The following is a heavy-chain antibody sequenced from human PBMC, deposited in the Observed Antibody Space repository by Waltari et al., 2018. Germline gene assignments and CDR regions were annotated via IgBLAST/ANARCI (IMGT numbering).Heavy chain of an antibody. CDR1: GFPFSSSA. CDR2: ISGSGGST. V-gene: IGHV3-23*01. D-gene: IGHD6-13*01. J-gene: IGHJ6*02. Sequence: EVQLLESGGGLVQPGGSLRLSCAAAGFPFSSSAISWVRQAPGQALEWVSAISGSGGSTYYADSVKGRFTISRDNSKNTLYLQMNSLRAEDTAVYYCAKVKAAGKFRQGYYYYYYGMDVWGQGTTVTVSS. CDR3: AKVKAAGKFRQGYYYYYYGMDV.